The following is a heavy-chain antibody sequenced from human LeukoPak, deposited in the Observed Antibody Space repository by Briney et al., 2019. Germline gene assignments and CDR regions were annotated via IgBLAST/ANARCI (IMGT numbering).Heavy chain of an antibody. CDR3: ATVRTYGDYAMNY. J-gene: IGHJ4*02. D-gene: IGHD4-17*01. V-gene: IGHV5-51*01. CDR2: IYPGDSDT. Sequence: GESLKISCNGSGYSFTSYWIGWVRQMPGKGLEWRRIIYPGDSDTRYSPSFQGQVTISADKSISTAYLQWSSLKASDTGMYYCATVRTYGDYAMNYWGQGTLVTVSS. CDR1: GYSFTSYW.